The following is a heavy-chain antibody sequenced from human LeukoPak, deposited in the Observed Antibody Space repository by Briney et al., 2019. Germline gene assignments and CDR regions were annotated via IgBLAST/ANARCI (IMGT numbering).Heavy chain of an antibody. CDR3: AREGRGSHSGY. J-gene: IGHJ4*02. CDR2: IYTSGST. D-gene: IGHD3-16*01. Sequence: SETLSLTCTVSGGSISSYYWTWIRQPAGKGLQRIGRIYTSGSTNYNPSLKSRVTMSVDTSKNQFSLQLSSVTAADTAVYYCAREGRGSHSGYWGQGTLVTVSS. V-gene: IGHV4-4*07. CDR1: GGSISSYY.